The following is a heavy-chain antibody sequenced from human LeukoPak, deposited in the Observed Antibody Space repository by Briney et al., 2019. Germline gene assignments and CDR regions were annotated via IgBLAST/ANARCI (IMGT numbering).Heavy chain of an antibody. Sequence: SETLSLTCAVSGYSISSGYYWGWIRPPPGKGLEWIGSIYYSGSTYYNLSLKSRVTISVDTSTNEFSLKLRSVTAADTAVYFCARFGYYYDSSGYYEKYYFDYWGQGTLVTVSS. CDR2: IYYSGST. V-gene: IGHV4-38-2*01. CDR1: GYSISSGYY. J-gene: IGHJ4*01. D-gene: IGHD3-22*01. CDR3: ARFGYYYDSSGYYEKYYFDY.